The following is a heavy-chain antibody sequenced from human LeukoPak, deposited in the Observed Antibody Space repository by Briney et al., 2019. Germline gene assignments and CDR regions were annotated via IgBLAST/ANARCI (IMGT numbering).Heavy chain of an antibody. D-gene: IGHD3-22*01. CDR3: ATRYYYDSSGYYGFGY. V-gene: IGHV1-46*01. Sequence: ASVKVSCKASGYTFTSYYMRWVRQAPGQGLEWMGIINPSGGSTSYAQKFQGRVTMTEDTSTDTAYMELSSLRSEDTAVYYCATRYYYDSSGYYGFGYWGQGTLVTVSS. CDR1: GYTFTSYY. J-gene: IGHJ4*02. CDR2: INPSGGST.